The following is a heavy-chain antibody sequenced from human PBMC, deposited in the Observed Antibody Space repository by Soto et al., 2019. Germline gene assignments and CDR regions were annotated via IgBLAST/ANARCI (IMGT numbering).Heavy chain of an antibody. V-gene: IGHV1-2*02. CDR3: ARDMQGWGGY. CDR1: GYTITDYY. CDR2: INPKSGDT. D-gene: IGHD3-16*01. J-gene: IGHJ4*02. Sequence: QVQLVQSGAEVKRPGASVKVSCKASGYTITDYYLHWVRQAPGQGLEWMGWINPKSGDTNYAQKFQDRVTMTRDTSTSTAYMEVSRLTFDDTAVYYCARDMQGWGGYWGQGTLVTVSS.